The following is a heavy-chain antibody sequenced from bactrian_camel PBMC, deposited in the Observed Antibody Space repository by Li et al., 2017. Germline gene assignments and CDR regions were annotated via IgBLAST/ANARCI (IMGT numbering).Heavy chain of an antibody. CDR2: TNYGGVSA. Sequence: VQLVESGGGLVQPGGSLRLSCVASGFTFSSYAMGWVRQAPGKGLEWVSGTNYGGVSAYYAESVKGRFTISRDNAKNTLYLQMNRLKPEDTAVYFCAADPDSALRGRRPFCGGGGFVWGQGTQVTVS. J-gene: IGHJ4*01. CDR3: AADPDSALRGRRPFCGGGGFV. CDR1: GFTFSSYA. V-gene: IGHV3S31*01. D-gene: IGHD7*01.